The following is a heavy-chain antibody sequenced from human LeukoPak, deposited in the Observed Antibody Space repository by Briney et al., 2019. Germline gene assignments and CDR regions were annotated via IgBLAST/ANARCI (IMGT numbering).Heavy chain of an antibody. CDR2: IRYDGSNK. J-gene: IGHJ5*02. CDR3: AKGPRPITMVRGVMSWFDP. D-gene: IGHD3-10*01. V-gene: IGHV3-30*02. CDR1: GFTFSSYG. Sequence: QPGGSLRLSCAASGFTFSSYGMHWVRQAPGKGLEWVAFIRYDGSNKYYADSVKGRFTISRDNSKNTLYLQMNSLRAEDTAVYYCAKGPRPITMVRGVMSWFDPWGQGTLVTVSS.